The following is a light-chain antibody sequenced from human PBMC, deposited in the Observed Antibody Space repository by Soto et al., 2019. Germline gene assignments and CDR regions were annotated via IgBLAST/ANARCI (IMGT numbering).Light chain of an antibody. CDR2: AAS. Sequence: AIPLTQSPSSLSASVGDRVTNTCRASQDITSTLAWYQQKPGKAPNLLIYAASSLKSGVPSRFSGSGSGTDFTLTISSLQPEDFATYYCQQFNSYVITFGQGTRLETK. CDR1: QDITST. J-gene: IGKJ5*01. CDR3: QQFNSYVIT. V-gene: IGKV1-13*02.